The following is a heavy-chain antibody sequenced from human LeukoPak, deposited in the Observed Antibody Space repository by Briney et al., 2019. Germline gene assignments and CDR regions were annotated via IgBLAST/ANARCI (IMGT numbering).Heavy chain of an antibody. J-gene: IGHJ3*01. CDR3: ARTQWLEDAFDF. CDR1: DDTSSNYG. CDR2: ISTYNGNT. D-gene: IGHD6-19*01. Sequence: ASVKVSCKASDDTSSNYGISWVRQAPGQGLEWMGWISTYNGNTHYAQKFQGRVTVTTDTSTNIAYLELRDLRSDDTAAYYCARTQWLEDAFDFWGQGTVVTVSS. V-gene: IGHV1-18*01.